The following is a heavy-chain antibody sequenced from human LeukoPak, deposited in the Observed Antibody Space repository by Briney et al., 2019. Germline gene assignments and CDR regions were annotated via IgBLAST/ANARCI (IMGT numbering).Heavy chain of an antibody. J-gene: IGHJ4*02. CDR2: IRYDGSNK. Sequence: PGGSLRLSCAASGFTFSSYGMHWVRQAPGKGLEWVAFIRYDGSNKYYADSVKGRFTISRDNSKNTLYLQMNSLRAEDTAVYYCAKDFQGRAVAGRGVGPFDYWGQGTLVTVSS. D-gene: IGHD6-19*01. CDR1: GFTFSSYG. CDR3: AKDFQGRAVAGRGVGPFDY. V-gene: IGHV3-30*02.